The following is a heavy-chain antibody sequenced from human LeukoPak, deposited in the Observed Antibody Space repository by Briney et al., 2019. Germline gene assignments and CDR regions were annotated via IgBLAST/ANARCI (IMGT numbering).Heavy chain of an antibody. CDR1: GGSISSYY. J-gene: IGHJ4*02. V-gene: IGHV4-59*01. CDR2: MFYTGIT. Sequence: SETLSLTCTVSGGSISSYYWGWIRQPPGKGLEWIGYMFYTGITNYNPSLKSRVTISVDTSKNQFSLKLTSVTAADTAVYYCAKAVRLPTDWGQGTLVTVSS. D-gene: IGHD2-15*01. CDR3: AKAVRLPTD.